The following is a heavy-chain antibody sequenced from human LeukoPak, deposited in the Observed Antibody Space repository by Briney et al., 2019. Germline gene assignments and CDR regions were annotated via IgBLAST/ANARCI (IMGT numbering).Heavy chain of an antibody. CDR2: INPNSGGT. V-gene: IGHV1-2*02. Sequence: ASVRVSCKASGYTFTGYYMHWVRQAPGQGLEWMGWINPNSGGTNYAQKFQGRVTMTRDTSISTAYMELSRLRSDDTAVYYGAREGYGDYGTIDYWGQGTLVTVSS. CDR1: GYTFTGYY. J-gene: IGHJ4*02. D-gene: IGHD4-17*01. CDR3: AREGYGDYGTIDY.